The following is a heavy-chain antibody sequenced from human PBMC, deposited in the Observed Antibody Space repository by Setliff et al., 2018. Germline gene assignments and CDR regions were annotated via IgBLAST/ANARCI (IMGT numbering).Heavy chain of an antibody. Sequence: RASVKVSCKASGYTFTGYYMHWVRQAPGQGLEWMGWINPNSGGTNYAQKFQGWVTITRDTSISTAYMELSRLRSDDTAVYYCARGPAGTYAFDIWGQGTMVTVSS. CDR2: INPNSGGT. D-gene: IGHD1-7*01. J-gene: IGHJ3*02. CDR1: GYTFTGYY. CDR3: ARGPAGTYAFDI. V-gene: IGHV1-2*04.